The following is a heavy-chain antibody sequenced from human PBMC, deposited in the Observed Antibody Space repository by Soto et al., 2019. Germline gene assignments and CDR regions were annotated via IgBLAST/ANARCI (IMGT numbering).Heavy chain of an antibody. D-gene: IGHD6-13*01. J-gene: IGHJ2*01. V-gene: IGHV4-34*01. CDR2: INHSGSS. CDR1: GGSFSGFY. Sequence: SETLSLTCAVHGGSFSGFYWTWIRQPPGKGLEWIGEINHSGSSNYNPPLKIRVTMSLDTYRNQFSLSLNSVTAADTAVYYCARMAAPGYFDLSGRGTLVIASS. CDR3: ARMAAPGYFDL.